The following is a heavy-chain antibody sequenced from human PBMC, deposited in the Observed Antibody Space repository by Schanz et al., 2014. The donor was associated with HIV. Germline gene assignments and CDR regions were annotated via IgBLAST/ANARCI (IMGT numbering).Heavy chain of an antibody. Sequence: EVQLVESGGGLVKPGGSLRLSCAASGFTFSSYSMHWLRQAPGRGLEWVSYISSSSSYIFYADSVKGRFTISRDNAKNTLYVQMNRLRAEDTAVYYCAKVATWDYYGMDVWGQGTTVTVSS. CDR2: ISSSSSYI. V-gene: IGHV3-21*01. CDR1: GFTFSSYS. CDR3: AKVATWDYYGMDV. J-gene: IGHJ6*02.